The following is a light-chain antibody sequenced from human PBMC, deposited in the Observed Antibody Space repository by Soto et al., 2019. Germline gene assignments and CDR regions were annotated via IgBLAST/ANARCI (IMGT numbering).Light chain of an antibody. CDR3: QPYNKWPLT. V-gene: IGKV3-15*01. J-gene: IGKJ4*01. Sequence: EIVMTQSPSTLSESPGERATLSCRASQSVSSNLAWYQQKPGQAPRLLIYGASTRATGIPARFSGSGSGTEFTLTISSLQSEDFAVYYCQPYNKWPLTFGVGTKVEIK. CDR1: QSVSSN. CDR2: GAS.